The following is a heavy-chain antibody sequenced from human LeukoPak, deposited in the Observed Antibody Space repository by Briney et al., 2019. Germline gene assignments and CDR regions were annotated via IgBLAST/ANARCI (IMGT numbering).Heavy chain of an antibody. J-gene: IGHJ4*02. Sequence: LSLTXXXXXGSIXXXYWNWIRQXPGKGLEWIGYIYFSGSTNYNPSLKSRVTISVDTSKNQFSLKLTSVTAADTAVYYCARRHSGSPPDYWGQGTLVTVSS. V-gene: IGHV4-59*11. D-gene: IGHD1-26*01. CDR1: XGSIXXXY. CDR3: ARRHSGSPPDY. CDR2: IYFSGST.